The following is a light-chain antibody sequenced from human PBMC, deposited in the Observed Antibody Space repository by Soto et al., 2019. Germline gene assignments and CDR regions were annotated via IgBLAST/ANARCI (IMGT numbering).Light chain of an antibody. J-gene: IGKJ4*01. CDR3: QQYNRCPLT. V-gene: IGKV3D-15*01. CDR1: QSISSN. CDR2: GAS. Sequence: EIVMTQSPATLSVSPGERATLSCRASQSISSNLAWYQQKPGQAPRLLIYGASTRATGFPARFSGSGSGTEFTLTISSLQSEDFAIYYCQQYNRCPLTFGVGTKVEVK.